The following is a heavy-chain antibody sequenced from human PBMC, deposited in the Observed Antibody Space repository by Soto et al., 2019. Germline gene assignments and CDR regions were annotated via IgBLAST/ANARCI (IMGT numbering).Heavy chain of an antibody. V-gene: IGHV4-39*01. Sequence: SETLSLTCTVSGGSISSSSYYWGWIRQPPGKGLEWIGSIYYSGSTYYNPSLKSRVTISVDTSKNQFSLKLSSVTAADTAVYYCASPKYGTYVGNWFDPGGQGTLVTVSS. D-gene: IGHD3-16*01. CDR1: GGSISSSSYY. CDR3: ASPKYGTYVGNWFDP. J-gene: IGHJ5*02. CDR2: IYYSGST.